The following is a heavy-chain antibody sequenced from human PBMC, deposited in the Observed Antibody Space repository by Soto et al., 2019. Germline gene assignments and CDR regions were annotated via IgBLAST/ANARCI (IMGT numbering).Heavy chain of an antibody. Sequence: TGGSLRLSCAASGFTFSSYSMNWVRQAPGKWLEWVSSISSSSSYIYYADSVKGRFTISRDNAKNSLYLQMNSLRAEDTAVYYCARTITDSSSTFDYWGQGTLVTVSS. CDR2: ISSSSSYI. J-gene: IGHJ4*02. V-gene: IGHV3-21*01. D-gene: IGHD6-6*01. CDR3: ARTITDSSSTFDY. CDR1: GFTFSSYS.